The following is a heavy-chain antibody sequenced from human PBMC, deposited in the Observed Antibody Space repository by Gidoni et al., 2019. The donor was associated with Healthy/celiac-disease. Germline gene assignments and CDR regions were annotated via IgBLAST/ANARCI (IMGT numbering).Heavy chain of an antibody. D-gene: IGHD2-21*02. CDR3: ARGSTTVVVTAIYFDY. Sequence: QVQLQQWGAGLLKPSETLSLTCAVYGGFFSGYYWSWIRQPPGKGLEWIGEINHSGSTNYNPSLKSRVTISVDTSKNQFSLKLSSVTAADTAVYYCARGSTTVVVTAIYFDYWGQGTLVTVSS. V-gene: IGHV4-34*01. CDR2: INHSGST. CDR1: GGFFSGYY. J-gene: IGHJ4*02.